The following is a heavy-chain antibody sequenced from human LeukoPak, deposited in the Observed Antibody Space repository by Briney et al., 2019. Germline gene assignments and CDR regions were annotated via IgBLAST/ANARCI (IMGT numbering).Heavy chain of an antibody. CDR1: GLTVSSNY. CDR2: IYCDGST. Sequence: GQPEGSLRLSCAPSGLTVSSNYMSSVRQAPGKELEWVSVIYCDGSTYYADSVKGRFTISRDNSKNTLYLQMNSLRAEDTAFYYCARGDSSSWYPLLDYGMDVWGQGTTVTVSS. D-gene: IGHD6-13*01. V-gene: IGHV3-66*01. J-gene: IGHJ6*02. CDR3: ARGDSSSWYPLLDYGMDV.